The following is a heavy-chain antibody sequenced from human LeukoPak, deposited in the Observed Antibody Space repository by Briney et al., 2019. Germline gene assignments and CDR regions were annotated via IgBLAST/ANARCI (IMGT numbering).Heavy chain of an antibody. CDR1: GSSISSDYY. CDR2: IYYSGST. J-gene: IGHJ3*02. V-gene: IGHV4-38-2*02. CDR3: ARARYGSGSDAFDI. D-gene: IGHD3-10*01. Sequence: SETLSLTCSVSGSSISSDYYWGWVRQPPGKGLEWIGSIYYSGSTYYNPSLKSRVTISVDTSKNQSSLKLSSVTAADTAVYYCARARYGSGSDAFDIWGQGTMVTVSS.